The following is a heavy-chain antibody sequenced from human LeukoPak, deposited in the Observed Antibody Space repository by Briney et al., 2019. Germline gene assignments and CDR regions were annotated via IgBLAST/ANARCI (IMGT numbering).Heavy chain of an antibody. D-gene: IGHD1-26*01. CDR3: AKGLRGIYDY. CDR2: ISDSGVST. V-gene: IGHV3-23*01. Sequence: PEGSLRLSCAASGFTFNSYAMTWVRQAPEKGLEWVSSISDSGVSTYYADSVKGRFTISRDNSKNTLYLQMNSLRAEDTAVYYCAKGLRGIYDYWGQGTLVTVPS. J-gene: IGHJ4*02. CDR1: GFTFNSYA.